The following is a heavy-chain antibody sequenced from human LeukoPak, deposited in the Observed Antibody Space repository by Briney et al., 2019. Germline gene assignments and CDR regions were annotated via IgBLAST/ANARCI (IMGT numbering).Heavy chain of an antibody. Sequence: GGALRLSCAASGFTFSSYAISWVRPAPRKGVEWVSAISGRGGSTYYADSAKGPFTLSRENSKKTLYLQMNSLRAEDTAVYYCVKNTGYYDSSGYYDYWGQGTLVTVSS. V-gene: IGHV3-23*01. CDR1: GFTFSSYA. J-gene: IGHJ4*02. CDR3: VKNTGYYDSSGYYDY. CDR2: ISGRGGST. D-gene: IGHD3-22*01.